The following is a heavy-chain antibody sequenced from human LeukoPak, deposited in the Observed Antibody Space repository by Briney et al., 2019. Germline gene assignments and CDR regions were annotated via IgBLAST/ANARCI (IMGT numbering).Heavy chain of an antibody. CDR1: GFTFSSYA. J-gene: IGHJ6*02. CDR3: ARDNGYYGIKYGMDV. D-gene: IGHD2-15*01. Sequence: GGSLRLSCEASGFTFSSYAMHWVRQAPGKGLEWVAVISYDGSNKYYADSVKGRFTISRDNSKNTLYLQMNSLRAEDTAVYYCARDNGYYGIKYGMDVWGQGTTVTVSS. CDR2: ISYDGSNK. V-gene: IGHV3-30*04.